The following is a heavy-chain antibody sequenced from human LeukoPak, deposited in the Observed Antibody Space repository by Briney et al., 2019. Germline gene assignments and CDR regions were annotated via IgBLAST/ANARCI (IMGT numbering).Heavy chain of an antibody. CDR2: IYYSGST. D-gene: IGHD6-19*01. Sequence: SETLSLTCTVSGGSISSYYWSWIRQPPGKGLEWIGYIYYSGSTNYNPSLKSRVTISVDTSKNQFSLKLSSVTAADTAVYYCARDQSSGWYVNYGMDVWGQGTTVTVSS. J-gene: IGHJ6*02. V-gene: IGHV4-59*01. CDR1: GGSISSYY. CDR3: ARDQSSGWYVNYGMDV.